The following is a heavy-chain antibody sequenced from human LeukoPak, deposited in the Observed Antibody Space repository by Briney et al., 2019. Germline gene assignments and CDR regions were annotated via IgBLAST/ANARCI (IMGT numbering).Heavy chain of an antibody. CDR2: IYYTGST. J-gene: IGHJ6*03. Sequence: SETLSLTCTVSGGSISSYYWSWIQQPPGKGLEWIGYIYYTGSTNYNPSLKSRVTISVDTSKNQFSLKLSSVTAADTAVYYCASSKYYYYYYMDVWGKGTTVTISS. D-gene: IGHD2-2*01. V-gene: IGHV4-59*01. CDR3: ASSKYYYYYYMDV. CDR1: GGSISSYY.